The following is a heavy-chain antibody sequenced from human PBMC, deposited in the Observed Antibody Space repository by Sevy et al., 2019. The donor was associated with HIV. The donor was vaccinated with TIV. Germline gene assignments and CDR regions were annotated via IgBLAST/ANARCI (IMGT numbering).Heavy chain of an antibody. V-gene: IGHV4-39*01. CDR1: GGSISRNSHY. Sequence: SETLSLTCTVSGGSISRNSHYWGWIRQPPGKGLECIGSMYYSGSTYYNPSLKSRVTISGDTSKNQFSLKLSSVTAADTAVYYCATHALSITIFGVVTRNWFDPWAQGTLVTVSS. J-gene: IGHJ5*02. CDR2: MYYSGST. CDR3: ATHALSITIFGVVTRNWFDP. D-gene: IGHD3-3*01.